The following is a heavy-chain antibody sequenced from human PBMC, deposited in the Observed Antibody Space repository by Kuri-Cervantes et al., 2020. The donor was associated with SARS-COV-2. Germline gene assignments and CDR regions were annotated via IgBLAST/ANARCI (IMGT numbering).Heavy chain of an antibody. CDR3: ARDKINGHGFDL. V-gene: IGHV4-59*01. J-gene: IGHJ2*01. CDR2: TYYSGRT. Sequence: SETLSLTCTVSSGSISSNYWSWIRQPPGKGLEWIGYTYYSGRTDHNPSLKSRVTISVDTSKNQLSLKLSSVTAADTAVYYCARDKINGHGFDLWGRGTLVTVSS. CDR1: SGSISSNY. D-gene: IGHD2-8*01.